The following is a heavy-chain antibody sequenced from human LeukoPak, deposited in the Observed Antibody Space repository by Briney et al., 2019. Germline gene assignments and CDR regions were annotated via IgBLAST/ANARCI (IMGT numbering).Heavy chain of an antibody. CDR3: ARWDFWSGYVKDY. CDR1: GYSISSGYY. D-gene: IGHD3-3*01. CDR2: IYHSGST. J-gene: IGHJ4*02. Sequence: SETLSLTCTVSGYSISSGYYWGWIRQPPGKGLEWIGSIYHSGSTYYNPSLKSRVTISVDTSKNQFSLKLSSVTAADTAVYYCARWDFWSGYVKDYCGQGTLVTVSS. V-gene: IGHV4-38-2*02.